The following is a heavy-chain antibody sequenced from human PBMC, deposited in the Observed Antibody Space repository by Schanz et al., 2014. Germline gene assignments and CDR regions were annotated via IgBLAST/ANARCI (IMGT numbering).Heavy chain of an antibody. CDR3: TTFNNRDAXXV. V-gene: IGHV3-15*04. CDR1: GFNFSEVX. D-gene: IGHD1-20*01. J-gene: IGHJ3*01. CDR2: IEXNANGATX. Sequence: EVRLVESGGGLVEPGGSLRLSCSGSGFNFSEVXMSWVRXXXXKGLEWVGRIEXNANGATXXYAAPVXGRFTVSRDDSRNTLYLQMNTLRTXDTALYYCTTFNNRDAXXVWGQGTMXXVSS.